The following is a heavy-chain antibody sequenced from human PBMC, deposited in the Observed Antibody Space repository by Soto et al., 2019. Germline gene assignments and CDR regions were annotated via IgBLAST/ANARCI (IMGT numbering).Heavy chain of an antibody. CDR1: GFTFSSYA. D-gene: IGHD3-10*01. V-gene: IGHV3-23*01. Sequence: GGSLRFSCAASGFTFSSYAMSWVRQAPGKGLEWVSAISGSGGSTYYADSVKGRFTISRDNSKNTLYLQMNSLRAEDTAVYYCAKDLALYYGSGSLGGNAFDIWGQGTMVTVSS. J-gene: IGHJ3*02. CDR2: ISGSGGST. CDR3: AKDLALYYGSGSLGGNAFDI.